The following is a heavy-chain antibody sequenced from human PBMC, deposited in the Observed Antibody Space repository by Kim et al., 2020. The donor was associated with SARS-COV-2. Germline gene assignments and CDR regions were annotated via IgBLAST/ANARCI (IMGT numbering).Heavy chain of an antibody. V-gene: IGHV4-34*01. CDR3: ARVVYSGSYYGDY. CDR1: GGSFSGYY. D-gene: IGHD1-26*01. Sequence: SETLSLTCAVYGGSFSGYYWSWIRQPPGKGLEWIGEINHSGSTNYNPSLKSRVTISVDTSKNQFSLKLSSVTAADTAVYYCARVVYSGSYYGDYWGKGTLVTVSS. CDR2: INHSGST. J-gene: IGHJ4*02.